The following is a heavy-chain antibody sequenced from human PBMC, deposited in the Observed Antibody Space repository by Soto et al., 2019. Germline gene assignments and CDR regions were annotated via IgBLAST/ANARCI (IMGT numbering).Heavy chain of an antibody. J-gene: IGHJ4*02. V-gene: IGHV4-59*08. D-gene: IGHD3-16*01. CDR2: IYYSGST. CDR1: GGSISSYY. Sequence: SETLSLTCTVSGGSISSYYWSWIRQPPGKGLEWIGYIYYSGSTNYNPSLKSRVTISVDTSKNQFSLKLSSVTAADTAVYYCARLDYDYIWGSSQYYFDYWGQGTLVTVSS. CDR3: ARLDYDYIWGSSQYYFDY.